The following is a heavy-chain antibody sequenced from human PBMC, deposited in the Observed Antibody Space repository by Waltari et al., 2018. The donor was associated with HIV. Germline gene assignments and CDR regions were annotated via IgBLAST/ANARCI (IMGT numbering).Heavy chain of an antibody. CDR3: ATRSYDYISRASAWFLDS. Sequence: ELLLVESGGGLVQPGGSLRHSCAASGFRVACHWLAWARQAPGGELEWWANIKQDGSEEYYVDSVNGRFTISRDNARNSLYLQMNSLTAEDTALYYCATRSYDYISRASAWFLDSWGQGTLVTVSS. V-gene: IGHV3-7*01. CDR1: GFRVACHW. D-gene: IGHD3-10*01. J-gene: IGHJ4*02. CDR2: IKQDGSEE.